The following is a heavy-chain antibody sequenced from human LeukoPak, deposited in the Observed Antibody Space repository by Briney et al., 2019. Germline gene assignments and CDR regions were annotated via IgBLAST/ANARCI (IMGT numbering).Heavy chain of an antibody. Sequence: PSETLSLTCTVSGYSIIRGYYWDWFRQPPGKELEWIGNIYRNGGTVYNPSLKSRLTISVDTSKNQFSLKMNSVTAADTAVYYCAKEGLNIATRDFFDSWGQGTLVTVSS. CDR1: GYSIIRGYY. D-gene: IGHD6-6*01. J-gene: IGHJ4*02. V-gene: IGHV4-38-2*02. CDR3: AKEGLNIATRDFFDS. CDR2: IYRNGGT.